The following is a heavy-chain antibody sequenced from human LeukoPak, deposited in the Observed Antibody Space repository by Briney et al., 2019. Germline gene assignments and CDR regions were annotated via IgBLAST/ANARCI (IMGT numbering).Heavy chain of an antibody. CDR3: ARVPTTVTTVYFDY. Sequence: QPGGSLLLSCAASGFTVSSNYMSWVRQAPGKGLEWVSVIYSGGSTYYADSVKGRFTISRDNSKNTLYLQMNSLRAEDTAVYYCARVPTTVTTVYFDYWGQGTLVTVSS. CDR2: IYSGGST. CDR1: GFTVSSNY. D-gene: IGHD4-17*01. J-gene: IGHJ4*02. V-gene: IGHV3-53*01.